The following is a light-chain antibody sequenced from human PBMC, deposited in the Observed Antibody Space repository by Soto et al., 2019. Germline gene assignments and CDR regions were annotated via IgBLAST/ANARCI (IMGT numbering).Light chain of an antibody. CDR1: RSDVGSYNI. V-gene: IGLV2-23*02. Sequence: QSALTQPASVSGSPGQSITISCTGTRSDVGSYNIVSWYQQHPGNAPKLMIYEVTKRPSGVSNRFSGSKSGNTASLTISGLQAEDEADYYCCSYAGSSTYVFGTGTKLTVL. J-gene: IGLJ1*01. CDR2: EVT. CDR3: CSYAGSSTYV.